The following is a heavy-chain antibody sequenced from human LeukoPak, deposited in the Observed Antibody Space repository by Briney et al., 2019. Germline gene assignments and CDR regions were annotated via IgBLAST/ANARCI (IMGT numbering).Heavy chain of an antibody. CDR2: ISSSSSTI. CDR1: GFTFSSYS. CDR3: ARANDSGDHGPFDY. V-gene: IGHV3-48*01. J-gene: IGHJ4*02. D-gene: IGHD4-17*01. Sequence: GGSLRLSCAASGFTFSSYSMNWVRQAPGKGLEWVSYISSSSSTIYYADSVKGRFTISRDNAKNSLYLQMNSLRAEDTAVYYCARANDSGDHGPFDYWGQGTLVTVSS.